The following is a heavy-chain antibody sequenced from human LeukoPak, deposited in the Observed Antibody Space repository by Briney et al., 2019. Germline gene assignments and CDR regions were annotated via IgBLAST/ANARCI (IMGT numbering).Heavy chain of an antibody. CDR3: ATLGGWVGAASDFDY. J-gene: IGHJ4*02. V-gene: IGHV3-23*01. CDR1: GFTFSNYA. Sequence: SGGSLRLSCVASGFTFSNYAMSWVRQTPEKGLDWVSVVSGSAHKIRYADSVKGRFTISRDNSENTVYLQMNNLRAEDTALYYCATLGGWVGAASDFDYWGQGILVTVSS. D-gene: IGHD3-16*01. CDR2: VSGSAHKI.